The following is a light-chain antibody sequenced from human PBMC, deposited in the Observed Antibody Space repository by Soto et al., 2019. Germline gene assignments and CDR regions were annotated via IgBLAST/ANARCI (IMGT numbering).Light chain of an antibody. CDR1: SSDVGGYNY. CDR3: CSYAGSSTYV. Sequence: SVLTQPASVSGSPGQSITISCTGTSSDVGGYNYVSWYQQHPGKAPNLMIYDVSNRPSGVSNRFSGSKSGNTASLTISGLQAEDEADYYCCSYAGSSTYVFGTGTKVTVL. CDR2: DVS. J-gene: IGLJ1*01. V-gene: IGLV2-14*01.